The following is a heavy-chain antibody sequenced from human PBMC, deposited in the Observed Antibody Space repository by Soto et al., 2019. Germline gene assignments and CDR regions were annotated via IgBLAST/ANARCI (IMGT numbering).Heavy chain of an antibody. CDR1: GFTFDDYA. V-gene: IGHV3-9*01. CDR3: AREPPIPPQGSSRVLDV. J-gene: IGHJ6*04. Sequence: GGSLRLSCAASGFTFDDYAMHWVRQAPGKGLEWVSGISWNSGSIGYADSVKGRFTISRDNSKNTLYLQMNSLRAEDTAVYYCAREPPIPPQGSSRVLDVWGKGTTVTVSS. CDR2: ISWNSGSI. D-gene: IGHD6-6*01.